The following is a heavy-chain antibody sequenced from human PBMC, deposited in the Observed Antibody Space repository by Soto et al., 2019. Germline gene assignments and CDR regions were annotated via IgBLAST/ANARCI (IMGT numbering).Heavy chain of an antibody. Sequence: PGGSLRLSCAASGFTFSSYEMNWVRQAPGKGLGWGSYISSSGSTIYYADSVKGRFTISRDNAKNSLYLQMNSLRAEDTAVYYCARVSRRYCSSTSCYGPFDYWGQGTLVTVSS. V-gene: IGHV3-48*03. CDR2: ISSSGSTI. CDR3: ARVSRRYCSSTSCYGPFDY. CDR1: GFTFSSYE. J-gene: IGHJ4*02. D-gene: IGHD2-2*01.